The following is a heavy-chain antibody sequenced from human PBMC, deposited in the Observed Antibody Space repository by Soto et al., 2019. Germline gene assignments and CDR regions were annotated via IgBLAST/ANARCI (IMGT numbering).Heavy chain of an antibody. CDR3: ARDVSPGSSSLYLDAFDI. CDR1: GFTLSAYW. J-gene: IGHJ3*02. Sequence: EVQLEESGGVLVQPGGSLRLSCAVSGFTLSAYWMTWVRQAPGKGLEWVANINRDGSKKSYLDSVRGRFTISRDNVVNSLYLQMDSLRADDTALYYCARDVSPGSSSLYLDAFDIWGQGTMVTVSS. V-gene: IGHV3-7*05. CDR2: INRDGSKK. D-gene: IGHD6-13*01.